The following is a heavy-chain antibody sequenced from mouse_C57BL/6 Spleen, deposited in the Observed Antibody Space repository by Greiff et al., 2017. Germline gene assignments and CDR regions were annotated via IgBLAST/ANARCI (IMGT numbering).Heavy chain of an antibody. D-gene: IGHD2-3*01. V-gene: IGHV1-69*01. J-gene: IGHJ3*01. CDR1: GYTFTSYW. CDR3: ARGYYGFAY. CDR2: IDPSDSYT. Sequence: QVQLQQPGAELVMPGASVKLSCKASGYTFTSYWMHWVKQRPGQGLEWIGEIDPSDSYTNYNQTFKSKSTLTVDKSSSTASRQLSSLPSEDSAVYYCARGYYGFAYGGQGTLVTVSA.